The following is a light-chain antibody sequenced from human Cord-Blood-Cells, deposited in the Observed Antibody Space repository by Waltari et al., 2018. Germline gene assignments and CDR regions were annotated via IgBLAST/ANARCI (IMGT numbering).Light chain of an antibody. Sequence: EIVMTQSPATLSVSPGERAPHSCRASQSVSSNLAWYQQKPGQAPRLLIYGASTRATGIPARFSGSGSGTEFTLTISSLQSEDFAVYYCQQYNNWPPYTFGQGTKLEIK. CDR3: QQYNNWPPYT. CDR1: QSVSSN. V-gene: IGKV3D-15*01. J-gene: IGKJ2*01. CDR2: GAS.